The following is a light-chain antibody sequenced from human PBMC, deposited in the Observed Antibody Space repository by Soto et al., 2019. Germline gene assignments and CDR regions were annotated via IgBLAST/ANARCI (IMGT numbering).Light chain of an antibody. CDR3: QSTDITGSYVV. J-gene: IGLJ2*01. Sequence: YDLTQPPSVSVSPGQTARITCSGDALPKQYAYWYRQKPGQAPVVVIYQDTERPSGIPERFSGSTSGTKVTLTISGVQAEDEADYYCQSTDITGSYVVFGGGTKVTVL. CDR2: QDT. V-gene: IGLV3-25*02. CDR1: ALPKQY.